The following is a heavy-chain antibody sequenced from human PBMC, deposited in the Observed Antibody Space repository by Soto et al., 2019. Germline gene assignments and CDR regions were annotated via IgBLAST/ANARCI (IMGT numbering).Heavy chain of an antibody. V-gene: IGHV1-69*05. CDR1: GGTFSSYA. D-gene: IGHD3-22*01. J-gene: IGHJ4*02. Sequence: QVQLVQSGAEVKKPGSSVKVSCKASGGTFSSYAISWVRQAPGQGLEWMGGIIPIFGTANYAQKFQGRVTITXDXSPSTAYMEMSSMSSEDTAVYYCARVGSSGYPTLDYWGQGTLVTVSS. CDR3: ARVGSSGYPTLDY. CDR2: IIPIFGTA.